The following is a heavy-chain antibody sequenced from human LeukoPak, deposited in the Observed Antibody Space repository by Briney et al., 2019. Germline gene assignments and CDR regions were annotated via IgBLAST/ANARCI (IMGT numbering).Heavy chain of an antibody. Sequence: SSETLSLTCAVYGGSFSGYYWSWIRQPPGKGLEWIGEINHMGSTNYNPSLKSRGTISGDTSKIQFSLKLTSVTAADTAVYSCARATLYGSGTEIDYWGPGTLVTVSS. V-gene: IGHV4-34*01. CDR1: GGSFSGYY. CDR2: INHMGST. CDR3: ARATLYGSGTEIDY. D-gene: IGHD3-10*01. J-gene: IGHJ4*02.